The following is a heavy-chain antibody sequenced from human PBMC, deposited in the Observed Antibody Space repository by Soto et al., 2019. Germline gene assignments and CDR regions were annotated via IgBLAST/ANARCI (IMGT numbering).Heavy chain of an antibody. CDR2: IVLGSGNT. J-gene: IGHJ3*02. CDR3: AVTFLSGNYWSYAFEI. Sequence: QMQLVQSGPEVKKRGTSLRVSCKSYGCTFSTASVHWVRQARGQRPEWIGWIVLGSGNTNYAQKFQERVTITRDLSTSTAYMELSSLSSDDTAVYYCAVTFLSGNYWSYAFEIWGQGTVVAVSS. D-gene: IGHD3-3*01. CDR1: GCTFSTAS. V-gene: IGHV1-58*01.